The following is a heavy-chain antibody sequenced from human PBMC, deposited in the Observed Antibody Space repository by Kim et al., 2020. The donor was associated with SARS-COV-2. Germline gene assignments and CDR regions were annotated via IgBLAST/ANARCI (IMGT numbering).Heavy chain of an antibody. CDR3: AGGWSWVGATFFDY. V-gene: IGHV4-39*07. CDR2: IYYIGST. CDR1: GGSISISSYY. J-gene: IGHJ4*02. Sequence: SETRSLTCTVSGGSISISSYYGGWIRQPPGKGREWIGSIYYIGSTSYNPSLKIRVTISVDTSTNQFSRKLSSVTAADTAVYYCAGGWSWVGATFFDYWGQGTLVTVSS. D-gene: IGHD1-26*01.